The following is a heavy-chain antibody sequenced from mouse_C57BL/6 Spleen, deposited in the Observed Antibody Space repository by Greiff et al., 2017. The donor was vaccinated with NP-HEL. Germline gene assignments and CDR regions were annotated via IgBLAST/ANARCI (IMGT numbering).Heavy chain of an antibody. D-gene: IGHD1-1*01. Sequence: QVQLQQPGAELVMPGASVKLSCKASGYTFTSYWMHWVKQRPGQGLEWIGEIDPSDSYTNYNQKFKGKSTLTVDKSSSTAYMQLSSLTSEDSAVYYCARALHYYGSSYDWYFDVWGTGTTVTVSS. V-gene: IGHV1-69*01. J-gene: IGHJ1*03. CDR3: ARALHYYGSSYDWYFDV. CDR1: GYTFTSYW. CDR2: IDPSDSYT.